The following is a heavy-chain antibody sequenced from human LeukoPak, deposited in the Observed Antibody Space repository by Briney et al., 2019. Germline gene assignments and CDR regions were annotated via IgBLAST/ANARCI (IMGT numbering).Heavy chain of an antibody. CDR3: ARAGGDNSGYYYVNY. CDR1: GGSISSGGSY. J-gene: IGHJ4*02. Sequence: SETLSLTCTVSGGSISSGGSYWSWIRQHPGKGLEWIGYIYYIGSTHYNPSLKSRVTISLDTSKSQFSLNLSSVTAADTAVYYCARAGGDNSGYYYVNYWGQGTLVTVSS. D-gene: IGHD3-22*01. CDR2: IYYIGST. V-gene: IGHV4-31*03.